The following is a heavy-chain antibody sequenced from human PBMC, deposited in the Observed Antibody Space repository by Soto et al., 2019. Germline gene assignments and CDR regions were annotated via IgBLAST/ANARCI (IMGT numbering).Heavy chain of an antibody. V-gene: IGHV3-23*01. J-gene: IGHJ5*01. CDR3: AKDSRLYDSTNWFDS. Sequence: GGSLRLSCAASGFPFSTYAMNWVRRAPGKGLEWVSAISGTGGTTYHGDSVKGRFTISRDNSKNTLYLQMNSLRVEDTAVYYCAKDSRLYDSTNWFDSWGQGTLVTVSS. CDR2: ISGTGGTT. CDR1: GFPFSTYA. D-gene: IGHD3-22*01.